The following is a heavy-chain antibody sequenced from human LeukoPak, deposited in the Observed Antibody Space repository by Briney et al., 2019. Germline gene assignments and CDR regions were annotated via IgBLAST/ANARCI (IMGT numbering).Heavy chain of an antibody. CDR3: SAGPGDYYGMDV. V-gene: IGHV3-73*01. D-gene: IGHD3-10*01. CDR1: GFTFSDSS. CDR2: IRSRTNGYAT. Sequence: PGGSLRLSCAASGFTFSDSSIHWVRQASGKGLEWVGRIRSRTNGYATAYGASVKGRFTISRDDSKNTAYLQMNSLTTEDTAVYFCSAGPGDYYGMDVWGQGTTVTVSS. J-gene: IGHJ6*01.